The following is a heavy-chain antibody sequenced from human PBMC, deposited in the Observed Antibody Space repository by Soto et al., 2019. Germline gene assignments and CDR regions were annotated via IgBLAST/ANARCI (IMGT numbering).Heavy chain of an antibody. CDR1: GFTLSSNA. Sequence: EVQLLESGGGLVQPGGSLRLSFAASGFTLSSNAMYWVRQAPGKGLEWVSAISDRGDTTHYADSVKGRFTISRDTSKNTLYLQLNVLRADDTAVYYCAKYKPGTTSFDYWGQGTLVTVSS. D-gene: IGHD1-1*01. V-gene: IGHV3-23*01. J-gene: IGHJ4*02. CDR2: ISDRGDTT. CDR3: AKYKPGTTSFDY.